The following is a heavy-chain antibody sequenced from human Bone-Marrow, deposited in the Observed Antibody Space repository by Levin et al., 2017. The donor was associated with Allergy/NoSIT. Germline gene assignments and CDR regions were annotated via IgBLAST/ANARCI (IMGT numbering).Heavy chain of an antibody. CDR3: ATTNSGFPAGFVN. V-gene: IGHV3-23*01. CDR1: GFTFSDYA. Sequence: PGGSLRLSCAASGFTFSDYAMTWVRHTPGKGLEWVSIISGRGGSTFYADSVKGRFIISRDNSNNTLFLQLNSLRVGDTAVYYCATTNSGFPAGFVNWGKGILVTGTS. D-gene: IGHD6-25*01. J-gene: IGHJ4*02. CDR2: ISGRGGST.